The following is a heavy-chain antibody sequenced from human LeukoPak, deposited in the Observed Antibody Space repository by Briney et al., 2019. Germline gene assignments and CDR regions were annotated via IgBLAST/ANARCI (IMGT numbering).Heavy chain of an antibody. Sequence: GGPLRLSCAASGFSFSDYNMNWVRQAPGKGLEWVSYISRSSINIYYADSVKGRFTISRDNAKNSLYLQMSSLRAEDTAVYYCADTKTSTFEISGYPYYYDYYYMDVWGKGTTVTVSS. D-gene: IGHD3-22*01. CDR3: ADTKTSTFEISGYPYYYDYYYMDV. CDR1: GFSFSDYN. J-gene: IGHJ6*03. V-gene: IGHV3-48*01. CDR2: ISRSSINI.